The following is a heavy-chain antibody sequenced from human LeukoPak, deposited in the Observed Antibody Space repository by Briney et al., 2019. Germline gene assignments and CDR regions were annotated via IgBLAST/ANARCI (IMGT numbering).Heavy chain of an antibody. CDR1: GFTFSSYW. Sequence: PGGSLRLSCAASGFTFSSYWMSWVRQAPGKGLEWVANIKQDGSEKYYVDSVKGRFTISRDNSKNTLYLQMNSLRAEDTAVYYCAKDTLYYDSSGENDYWGQGTLVTVSS. V-gene: IGHV3-7*01. J-gene: IGHJ4*02. CDR2: IKQDGSEK. D-gene: IGHD3-22*01. CDR3: AKDTLYYDSSGENDY.